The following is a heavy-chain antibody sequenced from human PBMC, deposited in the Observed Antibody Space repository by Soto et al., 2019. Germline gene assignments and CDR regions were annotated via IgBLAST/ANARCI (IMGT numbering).Heavy chain of an antibody. CDR2: IIPIFGTA. CDR3: ASGGGYSYAPPELMNCYYGMGV. CDR1: GGTFSSYA. D-gene: IGHD5-18*01. Sequence: ASVKVSCKASGGTFSSYAISWVRQAPGQGLEWMGGIIPIFGTANYAQKFQGRVTITADESTSTAYMELSSLRSEDTAVYYCASGGGYSYAPPELMNCYYGMGVWGQGTTVTVSS. V-gene: IGHV1-69*13. J-gene: IGHJ6*01.